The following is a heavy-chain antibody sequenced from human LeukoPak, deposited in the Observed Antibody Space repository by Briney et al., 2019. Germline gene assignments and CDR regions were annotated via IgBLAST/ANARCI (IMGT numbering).Heavy chain of an antibody. D-gene: IGHD3-22*01. J-gene: IGHJ6*03. CDR3: ARSSEGRYYYDSSGYSYYYYYMDV. Sequence: PGGSLRLSCAASGFTFSSYNMNWVRQAPGKGLEWVSSISSSSSYIYYADSVKGRFTISRDNAKNSLYLQMNSLRAEDTAVYYCARSSEGRYYYDSSGYSYYYYYMDVWGKGTTVTISS. CDR1: GFTFSSYN. V-gene: IGHV3-21*01. CDR2: ISSSSSYI.